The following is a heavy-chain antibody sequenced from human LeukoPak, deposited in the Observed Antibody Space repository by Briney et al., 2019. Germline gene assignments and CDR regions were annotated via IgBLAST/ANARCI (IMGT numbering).Heavy chain of an antibody. J-gene: IGHJ4*02. CDR2: INDGGDTT. CDR1: GFTFSSYA. CDR3: ANNWDYFDY. V-gene: IGHV3-23*01. D-gene: IGHD1-1*01. Sequence: TGGSLRLSCAASGFTFSSYAMSWVRQAPGKGLEWVSAINDGGDTTFYADSVRGRFTISRDNSKNTLYLQINSLRAGDTAIYYCANNWDYFDYWGQGILVTVSS.